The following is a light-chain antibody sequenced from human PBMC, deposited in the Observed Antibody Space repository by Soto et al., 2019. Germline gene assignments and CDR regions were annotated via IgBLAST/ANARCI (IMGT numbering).Light chain of an antibody. Sequence: QSALTQPASVSGSPGQSITISCTGTSSDVGLYNLVSWYQQLPGKATKLIIYEVNERPSGISDRFSGSKSGNTASLTISGLQDEDEADYYCCSYVGSSILMFGGGTQLTVL. J-gene: IGLJ3*02. CDR2: EVN. V-gene: IGLV2-23*02. CDR3: CSYVGSSILM. CDR1: SSDVGLYNL.